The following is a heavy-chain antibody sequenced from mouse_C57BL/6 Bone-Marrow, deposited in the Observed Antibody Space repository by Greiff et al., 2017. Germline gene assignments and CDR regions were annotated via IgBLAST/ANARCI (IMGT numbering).Heavy chain of an antibody. J-gene: IGHJ3*01. CDR3: RREFAY. D-gene: IGHD2-2*01. CDR1: GYTFTSYW. CDR2: IYPGNSDT. V-gene: IGHV1-5*01. Sequence: DVQLQESGTVLARPGASVKMSCKTSGYTFTSYWMHWVKQRPGQGLEWIGAIYPGNSDTSYNQKFKGKAKLTAVTSASTAYMELSSLTNEDSAALWLRREFAYWGQGTLVTVSA.